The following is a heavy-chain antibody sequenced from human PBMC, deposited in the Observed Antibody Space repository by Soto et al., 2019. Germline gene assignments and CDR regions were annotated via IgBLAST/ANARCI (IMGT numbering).Heavy chain of an antibody. V-gene: IGHV2-70*11. Sequence: SGPTLVNPTQTLTLTCTFSGFSLSTSGMCVSWIRQPPGKALEWLARIDWDDDKYYSTSLKTRLTISKDTSKNQVVLTMTNMDPVDTATYYCARIRAAYCSGGSGYSGSDAFDIWGQGTMVTVSS. J-gene: IGHJ3*02. D-gene: IGHD2-15*01. CDR1: GFSLSTSGMC. CDR2: IDWDDDK. CDR3: ARIRAAYCSGGSGYSGSDAFDI.